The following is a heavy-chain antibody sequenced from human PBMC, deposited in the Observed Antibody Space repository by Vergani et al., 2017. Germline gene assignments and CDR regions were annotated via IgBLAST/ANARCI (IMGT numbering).Heavy chain of an antibody. Sequence: EVQLVESGGGLVQPGRSLRLSCAASGFTFDDYAMHWVRQAPGKGLECVSGISWNSGSIGYADSVKGRFTISRDNAKNSLYLQMNSLRAEDTALYYCAKDTPAAGRAFDIWGQGTMVTVSS. CDR1: GFTFDDYA. CDR3: AKDTPAAGRAFDI. D-gene: IGHD6-25*01. V-gene: IGHV3-9*01. J-gene: IGHJ3*02. CDR2: ISWNSGSI.